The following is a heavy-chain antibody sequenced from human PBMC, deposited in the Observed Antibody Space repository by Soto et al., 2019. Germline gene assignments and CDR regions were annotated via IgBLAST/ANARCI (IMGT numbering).Heavy chain of an antibody. D-gene: IGHD5-18*01. CDR1: GFTFSSYA. Sequence: PGGSLRLSCAASGFTFSSYAMSWVRQAPGKGLEWVSAIGTRDDIFYADSVKGRFTISRDDSKNTLYLHMNSLRAEDTAVFYCARDYSQYSYALYYYYYGMDVWGQGTTVTVS. V-gene: IGHV3-23*01. CDR2: IGTRDDI. CDR3: ARDYSQYSYALYYYYYGMDV. J-gene: IGHJ6*02.